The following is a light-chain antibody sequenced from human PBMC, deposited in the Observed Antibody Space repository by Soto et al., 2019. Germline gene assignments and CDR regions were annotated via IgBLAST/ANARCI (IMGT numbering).Light chain of an antibody. CDR2: EVT. CDR3: SSYRSTSYV. J-gene: IGLJ1*01. CDR1: SSDVGGHNY. V-gene: IGLV2-14*01. Sequence: QSALTQPASVSGSPGQSITISCAGSSSDVGGHNYVSWYQQHPGKAPKLLTYEVTNRPSGVSNRFSGSKSGNTASLTISGLQAEDEADYYCSSYRSTSYVFGTGTKVTVL.